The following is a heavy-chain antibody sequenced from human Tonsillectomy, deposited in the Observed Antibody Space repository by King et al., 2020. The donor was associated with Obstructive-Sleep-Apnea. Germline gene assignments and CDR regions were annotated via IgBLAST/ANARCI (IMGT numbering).Heavy chain of an antibody. D-gene: IGHD5-18*01. CDR2: ISSSGGST. J-gene: IGHJ4*02. CDR3: AGDPGAMDTAMVYYFDY. V-gene: IGHV3-23*04. CDR1: GFTFSLYA. Sequence: VQLVESGGGLVQPGGSLRLSCAASGFTFSLYAMSWVRQAPGKGLEWVSSISSSGGSTYYADSVRGRFTISRDNSKNTLFLHMNGLRAEDTAEYYCAGDPGAMDTAMVYYFDYWGQGALVTVSS.